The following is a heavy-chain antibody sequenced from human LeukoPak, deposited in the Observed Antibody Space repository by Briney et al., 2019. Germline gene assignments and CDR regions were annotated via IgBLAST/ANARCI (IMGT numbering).Heavy chain of an antibody. V-gene: IGHV4-59*01. CDR3: ARAYVDTAMVTGYHYYMDV. CDR2: IYYSGST. Sequence: SETLSLTCTVSGGSISSYYWSWIRQPPGKGLEWIGYIYYSGSTNYNPSLKSRVTISVDTSKNQFSLKLSSVTAADTAVYYCARAYVDTAMVTGYHYYMDVWGKGTTVTVSS. CDR1: GGSISSYY. D-gene: IGHD5-18*01. J-gene: IGHJ6*03.